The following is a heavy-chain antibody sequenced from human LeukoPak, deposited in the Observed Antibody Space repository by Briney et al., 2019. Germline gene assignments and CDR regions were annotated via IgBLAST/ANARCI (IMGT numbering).Heavy chain of an antibody. CDR3: ARVYSYGFDY. CDR1: GGSISSGGYS. J-gene: IGHJ4*02. CDR2: IYHSGST. V-gene: IGHV4-30-2*01. Sequence: PSETLSLTCAVSGGSISSGGYSWSWIRQPPGKGLEWIGYIYHSGSTYYNPSLKSRVTISVDRSKNQSSLKLSSVTAADTAVYYCARVYSYGFDYWGQGTLVTVSS. D-gene: IGHD5-18*01.